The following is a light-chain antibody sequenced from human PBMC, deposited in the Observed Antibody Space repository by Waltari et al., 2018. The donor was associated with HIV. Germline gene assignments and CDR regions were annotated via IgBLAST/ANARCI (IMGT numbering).Light chain of an antibody. J-gene: IGKJ2*01. CDR3: VQYDNLPYT. V-gene: IGKV1-33*01. CDR2: DGV. Sequence: DLHLALSPSSVSSSVGARVTLTCQETHDLNRNLHWYQKKPGKAPRLMIYDGVRLEEGVTSRFSGSGSGTDDSLTIDDLQPEDIGIYYCVQYDNLPYTVGRGTKVEVK. CDR1: HDLNRN.